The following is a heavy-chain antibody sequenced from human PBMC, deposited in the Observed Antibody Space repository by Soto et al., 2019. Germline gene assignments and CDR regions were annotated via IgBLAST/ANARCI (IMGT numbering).Heavy chain of an antibody. CDR1: GFIFSDYY. CDR3: ARDRGLYYYGSGSPSDL. J-gene: IGHJ5*02. D-gene: IGHD3-10*01. Sequence: QVQLVESGGGLVKPGGSLRLSCAASGFIFSDYYMSWIRQAPGKGLEWVSYISGSGSIVYYADSMKGRFTISRDNAKNSVYLQMNSLRVDDTAVYYCARDRGLYYYGSGSPSDLWDQGVLVTVSS. CDR2: ISGSGSIV. V-gene: IGHV3-11*01.